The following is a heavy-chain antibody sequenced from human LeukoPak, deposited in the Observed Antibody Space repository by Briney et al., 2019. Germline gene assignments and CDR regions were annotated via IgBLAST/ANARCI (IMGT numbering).Heavy chain of an antibody. J-gene: IGHJ3*02. CDR1: GGSFSGYY. Sequence: SETLSLTCAVYGGSFSGYYWSWIRQPPGKGLEWIGEINHSGSTYYNPSLKSRVTISVDTSKNQFSLKLSSVTAADTAVYYCASTTTSGWDAFDIWGQGTMVTVSS. CDR3: ASTTTSGWDAFDI. D-gene: IGHD6-19*01. V-gene: IGHV4-34*09. CDR2: INHSGST.